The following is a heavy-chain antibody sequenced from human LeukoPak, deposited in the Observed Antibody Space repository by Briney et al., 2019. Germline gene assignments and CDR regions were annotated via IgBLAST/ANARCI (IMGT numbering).Heavy chain of an antibody. CDR3: ARVEATYYYGSATPYSPY. CDR1: GFTFSSYG. Sequence: PGRSLRLSCAASGFTFSSYGMHWVRRAPGKGPEWVAFIRYDGSNTYYADSVKGRFTISRDNSKNTLYLQMKSLKVEDTSVYYCARVEATYYYGSATPYSPYWGQGSLVTVSS. CDR2: IRYDGSNT. J-gene: IGHJ4*02. V-gene: IGHV3-30*02. D-gene: IGHD3-10*01.